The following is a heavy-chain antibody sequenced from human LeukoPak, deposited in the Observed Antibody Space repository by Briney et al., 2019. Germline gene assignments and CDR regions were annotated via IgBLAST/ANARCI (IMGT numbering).Heavy chain of an antibody. CDR2: ISSSGSTI. D-gene: IGHD3-9*01. Sequence: GGSLRLSCAASGFTFSSYEMNWVRQAPGKGLEWVSYISSSGSTIYYADSVKGRFTISRDNAKNSLCLQMNSLRAEDTAVYYCATFGRGYDILTGYYNFDYRGQGTLVTVSS. CDR3: ATFGRGYDILTGYYNFDY. V-gene: IGHV3-48*03. J-gene: IGHJ4*02. CDR1: GFTFSSYE.